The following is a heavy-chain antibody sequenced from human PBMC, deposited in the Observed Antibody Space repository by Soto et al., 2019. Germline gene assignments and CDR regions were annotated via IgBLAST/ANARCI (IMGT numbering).Heavy chain of an antibody. Sequence: ASVKVSCKASGGTFSSYAISWVRQAPGQGLEWMGGIIPIFGTANYAQKFQGRVTITADESTSTAYMELSSLRSEDTAVYYCAREDGSGSLIDYWGQGTLVTVS. CDR1: GGTFSSYA. J-gene: IGHJ4*02. CDR3: AREDGSGSLIDY. D-gene: IGHD3-10*01. V-gene: IGHV1-69*13. CDR2: IIPIFGTA.